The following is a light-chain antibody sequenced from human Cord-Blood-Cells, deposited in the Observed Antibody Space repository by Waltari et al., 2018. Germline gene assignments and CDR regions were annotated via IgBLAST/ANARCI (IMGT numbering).Light chain of an antibody. J-gene: IGLJ3*02. Sequence: QSALTQPRSVSGSPGQSVTISCTGTSSDVGGYNYVSWYQQHPGKAPKLMIYDVSKRDSGVPDRFSGSKSGNTASLTISGLQAEDEADYYCCSYAGSYTWVFGGGTKLTVL. CDR3: CSYAGSYTWV. CDR1: SSDVGGYNY. V-gene: IGLV2-11*01. CDR2: DVS.